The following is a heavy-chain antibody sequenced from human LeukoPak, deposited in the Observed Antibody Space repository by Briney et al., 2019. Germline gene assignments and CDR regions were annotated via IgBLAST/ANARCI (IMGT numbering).Heavy chain of an antibody. V-gene: IGHV4-4*07. J-gene: IGHJ4*02. CDR2: IYTSGST. CDR1: GGSISSYY. Sequence: SETLSLTCTVSGGSISSYYWSWIRQPAGKGLEWIGRIYTSGSTNYNPSLKSRVTMSVDTSKNQFSLKLSSVTAADTAVYYCARVSIIAAAANFDYWGQGTLVTVSS. CDR3: ARVSIIAAAANFDY. D-gene: IGHD6-13*01.